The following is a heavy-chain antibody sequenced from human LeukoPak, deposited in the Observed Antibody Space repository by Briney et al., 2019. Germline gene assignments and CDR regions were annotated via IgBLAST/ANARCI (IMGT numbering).Heavy chain of an antibody. CDR1: GITLSNYG. CDR2: IKQDGSEK. CDR3: ARSSGRYYFDY. V-gene: IGHV3-7*01. J-gene: IGHJ4*02. Sequence: GGSLRLSCAVSGITLSNYGMSWVRQAPGKGLEWVANIKQDGSEKYYVDSVKGRFTISRDNAKNSLYLQMNSLRAEDTAVYYCARSSGRYYFDYWGQGTLVTVSS. D-gene: IGHD6-19*01.